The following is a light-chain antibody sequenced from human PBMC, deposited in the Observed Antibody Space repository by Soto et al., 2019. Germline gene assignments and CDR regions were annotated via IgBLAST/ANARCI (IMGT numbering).Light chain of an antibody. V-gene: IGKV3-15*01. J-gene: IGKJ1*01. CDR1: ETVSSN. CDR3: QQYNNWPPWT. Sequence: IVMTQSPATLSVSPGERATLSCRASETVSSNLAWYQRRPGQAPRLLIYGTSTRATGVPARFSGSGSGTEFTLTISSLQSEDFAVYYCQQYNNWPPWTCGQGTKVEIK. CDR2: GTS.